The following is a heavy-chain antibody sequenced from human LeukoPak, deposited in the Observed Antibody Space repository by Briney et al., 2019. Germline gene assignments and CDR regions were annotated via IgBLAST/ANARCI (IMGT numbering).Heavy chain of an antibody. J-gene: IGHJ4*02. CDR1: GFTFSSYA. V-gene: IGHV3-30*01. CDR3: ARDLVSSSNFGRFDY. D-gene: IGHD6-6*01. Sequence: GRSLGLSCAASGFTFSSYAMHWVRQAPGKGLEWVAVIPYDGSNKYYADSVKGRFTISRDNPKNTLYLQMNSLRAEDTAVYYCARDLVSSSNFGRFDYWGQGTLVTVSS. CDR2: IPYDGSNK.